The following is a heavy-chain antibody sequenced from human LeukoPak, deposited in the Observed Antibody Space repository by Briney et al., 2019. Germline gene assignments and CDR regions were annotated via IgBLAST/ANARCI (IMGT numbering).Heavy chain of an antibody. Sequence: ASVKVSCKASGYTFTSYGISWVRQAPGQGLEWMGWISAYNGNTNYAQKLQGRVTITADESTSTAYMELSSLRSEDTAVYYCASPYSGSDLTYYYYGMDVWGQGTTVTVSS. J-gene: IGHJ6*02. V-gene: IGHV1-18*01. CDR3: ASPYSGSDLTYYYYGMDV. D-gene: IGHD1-26*01. CDR2: ISAYNGNT. CDR1: GYTFTSYG.